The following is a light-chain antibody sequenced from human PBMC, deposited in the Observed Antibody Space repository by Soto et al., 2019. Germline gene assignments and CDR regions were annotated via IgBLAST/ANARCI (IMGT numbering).Light chain of an antibody. J-gene: IGKJ2*01. CDR3: HQYNSYSPYT. CDR2: DAS. Sequence: DIQMTQSPSTLSASVGDRVTITCRASQSISSWLAWYQQKPGKAPKLLIYDASSLESGVPSRFSGSGSGTEFTLTISSLQPDDFAPYSCHQYNSYSPYTFGQGTKLEIK. CDR1: QSISSW. V-gene: IGKV1-5*01.